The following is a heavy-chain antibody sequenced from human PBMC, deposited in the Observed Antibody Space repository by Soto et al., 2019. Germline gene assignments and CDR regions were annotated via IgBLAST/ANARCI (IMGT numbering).Heavy chain of an antibody. CDR1: GYTFTSYA. J-gene: IGHJ6*02. Sequence: EASVKVSCKASGYTFTSYAMHWVRQAPGQRLEWMGWINAGNGNTKYSQKFQGRVTSTRDTSASTAYMELSSLRSEDTAVYYCASSGYDILTGYTYYYRYGMDVWGQGTTVTVSS. CDR2: INAGNGNT. V-gene: IGHV1-3*01. CDR3: ASSGYDILTGYTYYYRYGMDV. D-gene: IGHD3-9*01.